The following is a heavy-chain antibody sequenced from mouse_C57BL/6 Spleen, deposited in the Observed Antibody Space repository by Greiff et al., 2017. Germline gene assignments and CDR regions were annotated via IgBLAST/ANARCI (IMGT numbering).Heavy chain of an antibody. D-gene: IGHD2-2*01. CDR2: ISSGSSTI. J-gene: IGHJ4*01. V-gene: IGHV5-17*01. CDR1: GFTFSDYG. Sequence: DVHLVESGGGLVKPGGSLKLSCAASGFTFSDYGMHWVRQAPEKGLEWVAYISSGSSTIYYADTVKGRFTISRDNAKNTLFLQMTSLRSEDTAMYYCARGLRQDYYAMDYWGQGTSVTVSS. CDR3: ARGLRQDYYAMDY.